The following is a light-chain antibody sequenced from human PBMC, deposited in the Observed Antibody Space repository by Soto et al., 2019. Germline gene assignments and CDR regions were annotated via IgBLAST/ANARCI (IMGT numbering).Light chain of an antibody. V-gene: IGKV1-39*01. CDR3: QQSYTSLALT. J-gene: IGKJ4*01. Sequence: DIQLTQSPSSLSASVGDRVTITCRASQSISIYLNWYQHKPGRAPKLLIFGAATLHTGVPPRFSGRGSGTNFTLTITSLQPEDFATYYCQQSYTSLALTFGGGTKVDI. CDR1: QSISIY. CDR2: GAA.